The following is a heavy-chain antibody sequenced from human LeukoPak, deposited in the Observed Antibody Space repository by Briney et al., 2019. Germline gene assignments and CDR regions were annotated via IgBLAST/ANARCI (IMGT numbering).Heavy chain of an antibody. V-gene: IGHV3-30*03. CDR2: ASTDEINQ. CDR1: GFTFRNHG. CDR3: ASSTGDY. D-gene: IGHD2-2*01. Sequence: GGSLRLSCAYSGFTFRNHGMHWVRQAPGKGLEWVAVASTDEINQWYADSVKGRFIISRDNSRNTVILEMNTLRTEDTAVYYCASSTGDYWGQGTLVTVSS. J-gene: IGHJ4*02.